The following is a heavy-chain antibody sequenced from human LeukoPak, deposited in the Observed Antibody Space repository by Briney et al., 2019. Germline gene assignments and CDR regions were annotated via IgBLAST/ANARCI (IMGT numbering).Heavy chain of an antibody. Sequence: PGGSLRLSCAASGFIFSSYAMSWVRQAPGKGLEWVSGISGSGGSTDYADSVKGRFTISRDNSKNTLYLQMNSLRAEDTAVYYCARNSELGILGYFDYWGQGTLVTVSS. CDR3: ARNSELGILGYFDY. J-gene: IGHJ4*02. CDR2: ISGSGGST. CDR1: GFIFSSYA. D-gene: IGHD7-27*01. V-gene: IGHV3-23*01.